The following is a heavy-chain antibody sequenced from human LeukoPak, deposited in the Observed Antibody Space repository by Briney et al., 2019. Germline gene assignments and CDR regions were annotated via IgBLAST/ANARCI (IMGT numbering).Heavy chain of an antibody. CDR3: ARGLELLYGMDV. J-gene: IGHJ6*02. CDR1: GGSISSYY. D-gene: IGHD1-7*01. Sequence: SETLSLTCTVSGGSISSYYWSWIRRPPGKGLEWIGYIYYSGSTNYNPSLKSRVTISVDTSKNQFSLKLSSVTAADTAVYYCARGLELLYGMDVWGQGTTVTVSS. V-gene: IGHV4-59*01. CDR2: IYYSGST.